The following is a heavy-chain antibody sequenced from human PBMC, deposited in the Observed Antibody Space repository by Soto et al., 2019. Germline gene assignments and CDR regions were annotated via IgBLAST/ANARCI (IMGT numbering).Heavy chain of an antibody. J-gene: IGHJ4*02. V-gene: IGHV4-31*03. CDR3: AREASSGRRPFDY. Sequence: PSETLSLTCTVSGGSISSGGYYWSWIRQHPGKGLEWIGYIYYSGSTYYNPSLKSRVTISVDTSKNQFSLKLSSVTAADTAVYYCAREASSGRRPFDYWGQGTLVTVSS. D-gene: IGHD6-6*01. CDR1: GGSISSGGYY. CDR2: IYYSGST.